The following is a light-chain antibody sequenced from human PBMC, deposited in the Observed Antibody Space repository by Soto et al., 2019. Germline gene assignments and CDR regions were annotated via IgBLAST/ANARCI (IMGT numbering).Light chain of an antibody. Sequence: DIQMTQSPSSVSASVGDRVTMTCRASQDISRWLAWYQQKPGKVPNLLIYSASSLQSGVPSRFSGSGSGTDFILTISSLQPEDFATYYCQQTNSFPLTFGGGTKVEIK. CDR1: QDISRW. J-gene: IGKJ4*01. V-gene: IGKV1-12*01. CDR3: QQTNSFPLT. CDR2: SAS.